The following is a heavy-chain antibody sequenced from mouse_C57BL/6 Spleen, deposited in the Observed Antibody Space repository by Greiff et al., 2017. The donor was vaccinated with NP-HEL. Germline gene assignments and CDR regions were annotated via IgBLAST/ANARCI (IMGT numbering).Heavy chain of an antibody. Sequence: QVQLKQPGAELVKPGASVKLSCKASGYTFTSYWMQWVKQRPGQGLEWIGEIDPSDSYTNYNQKFKGKATLTVDTSSSTAYMQLSSLTSEDSAVYYCARKTAQATWGYWGQGTTLTVSS. V-gene: IGHV1-50*01. D-gene: IGHD3-2*02. CDR3: ARKTAQATWGY. CDR1: GYTFTSYW. CDR2: IDPSDSYT. J-gene: IGHJ2*01.